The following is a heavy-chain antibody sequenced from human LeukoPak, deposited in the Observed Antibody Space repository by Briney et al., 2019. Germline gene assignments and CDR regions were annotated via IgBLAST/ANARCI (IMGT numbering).Heavy chain of an antibody. CDR3: ARAPDLYYFDY. Sequence: ASVKVSCKASGYTFTGYYIHWVRQAPGQGLEWMGRINPSGGSTSYAQKFQGRVTMTRDTSTSTVYTELSSLRSEDTAVYYCARAPDLYYFDYWGQGTLVTVSS. CDR2: INPSGGST. CDR1: GYTFTGYY. J-gene: IGHJ4*02. D-gene: IGHD1-14*01. V-gene: IGHV1-46*01.